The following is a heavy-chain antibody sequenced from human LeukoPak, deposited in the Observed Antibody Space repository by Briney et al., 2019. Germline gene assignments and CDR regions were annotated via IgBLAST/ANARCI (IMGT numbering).Heavy chain of an antibody. J-gene: IGHJ4*02. CDR2: IKQDGSEK. Sequence: GGSLRLSCAASGFTFSSYSMNWVRQAPGKGLEWVANIKQDGSEKYYVDSVEGRFTVSRDNTKNSLYLQMNSLRAEDTAVYYCTMIKWERWRGWGQGTLVTVSS. CDR3: TMIKWERWRG. V-gene: IGHV3-7*01. D-gene: IGHD1-26*01. CDR1: GFTFSSYS.